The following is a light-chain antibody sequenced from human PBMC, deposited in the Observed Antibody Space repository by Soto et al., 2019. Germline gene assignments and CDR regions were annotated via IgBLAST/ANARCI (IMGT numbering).Light chain of an antibody. J-gene: IGLJ2*01. CDR2: LNSDGSH. CDR3: QTWGTGFQV. Sequence: QLVLTQSPSASASLGASVKLTCTLSSGHSSYAIAWHQKQPGKGPRYLMDLNSDGSHSKGDGIPDRFSGSSSGAERYLINSSLQSEDEADYYCQTWGTGFQVFGGGTKLTVL. CDR1: SGHSSYA. V-gene: IGLV4-69*01.